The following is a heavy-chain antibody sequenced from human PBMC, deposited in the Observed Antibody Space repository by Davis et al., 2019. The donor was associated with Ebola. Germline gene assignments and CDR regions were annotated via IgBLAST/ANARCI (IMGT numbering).Heavy chain of an antibody. Sequence: GESLKISCAASGFTFNRYWMSWVRQAPGKGLQWVANIKEDGSEKYYVDSVKGRFTISRDNAKNSLYLQMNSLGAEDTAVYYCARVSVPAALVPIDYYAMDVWGQGTTVTVSS. CDR1: GFTFNRYW. J-gene: IGHJ6*02. CDR2: IKEDGSEK. V-gene: IGHV3-7*03. CDR3: ARVSVPAALVPIDYYAMDV. D-gene: IGHD2-2*01.